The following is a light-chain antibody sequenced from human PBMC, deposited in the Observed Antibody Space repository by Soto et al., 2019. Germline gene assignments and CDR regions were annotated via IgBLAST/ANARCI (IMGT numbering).Light chain of an antibody. J-gene: IGLJ1*01. CDR1: SSDIGAGYD. V-gene: IGLV1-40*01. CDR3: QSYDSSLTTYV. CDR2: SNA. Sequence: QSVLTQPPSVSEAPGQRVTISCTGTSSDIGAGYDVHWYQQLPGAAPKLLIYSNAIRPSGVPDRFSASKSGTSASLAITGPRAEEEADYYCQSYDSSLTTYVFGTGTKLP.